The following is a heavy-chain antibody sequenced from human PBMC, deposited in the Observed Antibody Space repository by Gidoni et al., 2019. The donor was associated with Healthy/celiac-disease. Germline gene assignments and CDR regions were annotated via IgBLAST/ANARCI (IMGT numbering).Heavy chain of an antibody. Sequence: QVQLVESGGGVVQPGRSLRLSCAASGFTFSSYAMHWVRQAPGKGLEWVAVISYDGSNKYYADSVKGRFTISRDNSKNTLYLQMNSLRAEDTAVYYCARGGYSSSWYTEDYFDYWGQGTLVTVSS. CDR3: ARGGYSSSWYTEDYFDY. D-gene: IGHD6-13*01. CDR2: ISYDGSNK. V-gene: IGHV3-30-3*01. J-gene: IGHJ4*02. CDR1: GFTFSSYA.